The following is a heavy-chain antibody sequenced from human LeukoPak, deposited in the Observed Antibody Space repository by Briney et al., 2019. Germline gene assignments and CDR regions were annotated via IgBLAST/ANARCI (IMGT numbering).Heavy chain of an antibody. Sequence: GGSLRLSCAASGFTFSSYSMNWVRQAPGKGLEWVSSISSSSYIYYADSVKGRFTISRDNAKNSLYLQMNSLRAEDTAVYYCAGHPYQLLYSRSFNYYMDVWGKGTTVTVSS. CDR3: AGHPYQLLYSRSFNYYMDV. D-gene: IGHD2-2*02. J-gene: IGHJ6*03. V-gene: IGHV3-21*01. CDR2: ISSSSYI. CDR1: GFTFSSYS.